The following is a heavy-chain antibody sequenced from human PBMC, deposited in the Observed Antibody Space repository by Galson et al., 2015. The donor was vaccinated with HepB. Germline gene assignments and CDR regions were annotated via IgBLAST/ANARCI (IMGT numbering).Heavy chain of an antibody. V-gene: IGHV3-23*01. CDR1: GFTFSSYA. CDR3: AALVRTASYWYFDL. D-gene: IGHD1-1*01. J-gene: IGHJ2*01. Sequence: LRVSCAASGFTFSSYAMSWVRQAPGKGLEWVSTITGSGDGTFYAESVKGRFTISRDNSKNILYLQMDSLRADDTAVYYCAALVRTASYWYFDLWGRGTLVTVSS. CDR2: ITGSGDGT.